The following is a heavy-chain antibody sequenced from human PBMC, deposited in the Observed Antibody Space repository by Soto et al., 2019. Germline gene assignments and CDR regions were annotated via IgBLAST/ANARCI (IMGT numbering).Heavy chain of an antibody. J-gene: IGHJ5*02. CDR1: GDSVSSYSAA. Sequence: RSQTLSLTCAISGDSVSSYSAAWNWIRQSTSGGLEWLGRTYYRSRFFSDYAESVKSRIIVNPDTSKNQFSLQLKSVTPEDTAVYYCVRDRYSSSGWFDPWGQGTPVTVSS. CDR3: VRDRYSSSGWFDP. CDR2: TYYRSRFFS. D-gene: IGHD3-10*01. V-gene: IGHV6-1*01.